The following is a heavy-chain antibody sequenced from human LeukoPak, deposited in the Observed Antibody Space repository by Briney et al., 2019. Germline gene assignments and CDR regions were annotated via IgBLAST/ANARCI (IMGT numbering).Heavy chain of an antibody. CDR2: IYPDDSDT. V-gene: IGHV5-51*01. CDR3: ARAEQTWLVVET. J-gene: IGHJ4*02. Sequence: GESLKISCKHSEYSFPNYCIGWVCQMPGKGLEWMGIIYPDDSDTRYSPSFQGQVTISADKSISTAYLQWTSLQASDTAMYYCARAEQTWLVVETWGQGTLVTVSS. D-gene: IGHD6-19*01. CDR1: EYSFPNYC.